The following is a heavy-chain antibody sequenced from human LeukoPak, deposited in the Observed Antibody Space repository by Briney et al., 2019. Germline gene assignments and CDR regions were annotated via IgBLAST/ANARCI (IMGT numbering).Heavy chain of an antibody. CDR2: IYYSGST. Sequence: KPPETLSLTCTVSGGSISSYYWSWIRQPPGKGLEWIGYIYYSGSTKYNPSLKSRVTISVDASKTQFSLKLNSVTAADTAVYYCARGSRELYYFDYWGQGTLVTVSS. V-gene: IGHV4-59*01. J-gene: IGHJ4*02. CDR3: ARGSRELYYFDY. D-gene: IGHD1-7*01. CDR1: GGSISSYY.